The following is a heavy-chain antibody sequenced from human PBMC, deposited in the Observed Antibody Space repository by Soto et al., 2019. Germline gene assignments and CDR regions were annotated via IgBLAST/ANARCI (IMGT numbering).Heavy chain of an antibody. V-gene: IGHV4-34*01. Sequence: PSETLSLTCAVYGGSFSGYYWSWIRQPPGKGLEWIGEINHSGSTNYNPSLKSRVAISVDTSKNQFSLKLSSVTAADTAVYYCARLRGTILDYYYGMDVWGQGTTVTVS. D-gene: IGHD3-3*01. CDR2: INHSGST. J-gene: IGHJ6*02. CDR3: ARLRGTILDYYYGMDV. CDR1: GGSFSGYY.